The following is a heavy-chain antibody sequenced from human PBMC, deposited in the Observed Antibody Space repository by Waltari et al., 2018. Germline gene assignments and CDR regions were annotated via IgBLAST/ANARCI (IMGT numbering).Heavy chain of an antibody. CDR3: ARDPDGDFDY. CDR2: IKQDGSEK. CDR1: GFTFNSSW. J-gene: IGHJ4*02. D-gene: IGHD4-17*01. V-gene: IGHV3-7*01. Sequence: EVQLVESGGGLVQPGGSLRLSWAASGFTFNSSWMSWVRQAPGKGLEWVANIKQDGSEKYYVDSVKGRFTSARDNAKNSLYLQMNSLRAEDTAVYYCARDPDGDFDYWGQGTLVTVSS.